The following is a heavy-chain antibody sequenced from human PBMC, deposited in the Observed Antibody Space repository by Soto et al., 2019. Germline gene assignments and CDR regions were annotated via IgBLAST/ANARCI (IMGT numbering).Heavy chain of an antibody. CDR1: GYTFTSYA. CDR3: ARVSGWYYFDY. CDR2: INAGNGNT. J-gene: IGHJ4*02. D-gene: IGHD6-19*01. Sequence: ASVKVSCKASGYTFTSYAMHWVRQAPGQRLEWMGWINAGNGNTKYSQKFQGRVTIARDTSASTAYMELSSLRSEDTAVYYCARVSGWYYFDYWGQGTLVTVSS. V-gene: IGHV1-3*01.